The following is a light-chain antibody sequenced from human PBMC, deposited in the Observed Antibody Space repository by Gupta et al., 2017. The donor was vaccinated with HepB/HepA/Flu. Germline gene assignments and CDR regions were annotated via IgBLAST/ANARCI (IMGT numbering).Light chain of an antibody. J-gene: IGLJ2*01. CDR3: NSRDSSGVV. Sequence: SSELTQDPAVSVALGQTVRITCQGDSLRSYYASWYQQKPGQAPVHVIYGKNNRPSGIPDRFSGSSSGNTASLTITGAQAEDEADYYCNSRDSSGVVFGGGTKLTVL. CDR2: GKN. V-gene: IGLV3-19*01. CDR1: SLRSYY.